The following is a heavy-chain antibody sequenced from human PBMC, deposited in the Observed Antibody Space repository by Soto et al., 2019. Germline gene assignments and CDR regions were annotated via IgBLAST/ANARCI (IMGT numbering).Heavy chain of an antibody. CDR1: GGTFSSYT. J-gene: IGHJ5*02. CDR2: IIPILGIA. D-gene: IGHD3-16*01. Sequence: QVQLVQSGAAVKKPGSSVKVSCKASGGTFSSYTISWVRQAPGQGLEWMGRIIPILGIANYAQKFQGRVTITADKSTSTAYMELSSLRSEDTAVYYCARDVGGNWFDPWGQGTLVTVSS. CDR3: ARDVGGNWFDP. V-gene: IGHV1-69*08.